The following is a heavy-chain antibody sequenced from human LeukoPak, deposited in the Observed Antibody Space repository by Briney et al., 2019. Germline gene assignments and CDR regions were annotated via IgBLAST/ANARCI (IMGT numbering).Heavy chain of an antibody. CDR1: GYTFTSYY. CDR3: ARGGSYYTVVDY. D-gene: IGHD1-26*01. Sequence: ASVKVSCKASGYTFTSYYMHWVRQAPGQGLEWMGWINPDSGGTNYAQKFQGRVTMTRDTSISTAYMELSRLRSDDTAVYYCARGGSYYTVVDYWGQGTLVTVSS. J-gene: IGHJ4*02. V-gene: IGHV1-2*02. CDR2: INPDSGGT.